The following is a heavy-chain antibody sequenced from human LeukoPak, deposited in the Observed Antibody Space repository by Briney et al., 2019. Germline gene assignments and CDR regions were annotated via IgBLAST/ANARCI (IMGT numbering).Heavy chain of an antibody. CDR3: ARDWVAGVPFDAFDI. V-gene: IGHV3-7*01. Sequence: GGSLRLSCAASGFTFSSYWMSWVRQAPGKGLVWVANIKQDGSEKYYVDSVKGRFTISRDNAKNSLYLQMNSLRAEDTAVYYCARDWVAGVPFDAFDIWGQGTMVSVSS. J-gene: IGHJ3*02. CDR1: GFTFSSYW. CDR2: IKQDGSEK. D-gene: IGHD3-10*01.